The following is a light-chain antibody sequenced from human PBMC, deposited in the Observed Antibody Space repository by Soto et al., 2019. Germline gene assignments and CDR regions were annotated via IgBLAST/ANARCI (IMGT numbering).Light chain of an antibody. Sequence: QSVLTQPRSVSGSPGQSVTISCTGTSSDVAIYNYISWYQQHPGEAPKLLIHDVSERPSGVPDRFSGSKSGNTASLTISGLQAEDEADYYCCSYAGSYTFARKVFGTGTKLTVL. V-gene: IGLV2-11*01. CDR2: DVS. CDR1: SSDVAIYNY. CDR3: CSYAGSYTFARKV. J-gene: IGLJ1*01.